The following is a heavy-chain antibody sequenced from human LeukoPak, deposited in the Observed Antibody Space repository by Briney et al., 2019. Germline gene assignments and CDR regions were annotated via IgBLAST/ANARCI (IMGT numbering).Heavy chain of an antibody. V-gene: IGHV1-69*04. Sequence: GASVKVSCKASGGTFSRYTISWERQAPGQGLEWMGRIIPILGIANYAQKFQGRVTITADKSTSTAYMELSSLRSEDTAVYYCAREFGMVDYWGQGTLVTVSS. CDR3: AREFGMVDY. D-gene: IGHD1-14*01. CDR1: GGTFSRYT. CDR2: IIPILGIA. J-gene: IGHJ4*02.